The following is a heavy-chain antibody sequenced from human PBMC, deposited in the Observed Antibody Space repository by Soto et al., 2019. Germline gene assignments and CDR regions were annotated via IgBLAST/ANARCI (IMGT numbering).Heavy chain of an antibody. V-gene: IGHV3-23*01. CDR3: MRPATRGRHYFYFGMDV. CDR2: ISSSGGST. J-gene: IGHJ6*02. Sequence: EVQLLESGGGLVQPGGSLRLSCAASGFTFSSYAMSWVRQAPGKGLEWVSGISSSGGSTYYADSVKGRFTISRDNSKNTLFLRMNRPRVEDTAVYYCMRPATRGRHYFYFGMDVWGPGTTVTVSS. D-gene: IGHD3-10*01. CDR1: GFTFSSYA.